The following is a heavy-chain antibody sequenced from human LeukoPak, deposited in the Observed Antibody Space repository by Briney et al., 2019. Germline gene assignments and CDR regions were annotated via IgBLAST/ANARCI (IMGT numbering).Heavy chain of an antibody. V-gene: IGHV3-30*04. CDR2: ISYDGTNK. CDR1: GFSFSSYA. CDR3: ARQGYYDSSGYYPYYFDY. D-gene: IGHD3-22*01. J-gene: IGHJ4*02. Sequence: SGGSLRLPCAASGFSFSSYAMNWVRQAPGKGLEWLAIISYDGTNKYYADSVKGRLTISRDNSRNTLDLQMNSLRAEDTAVYYCARQGYYDSSGYYPYYFDYWGQGTLVTVSS.